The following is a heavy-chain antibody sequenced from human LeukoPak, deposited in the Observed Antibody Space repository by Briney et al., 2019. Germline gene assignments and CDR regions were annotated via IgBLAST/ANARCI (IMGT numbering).Heavy chain of an antibody. CDR3: ARDWDGSGSSWFDP. D-gene: IGHD3-10*01. V-gene: IGHV4-61*02. CDR2: SYTSGST. Sequence: SQTLSLTCTVSGGSISSGSYYWSWIRQPAGKGLEWIRRSYTSGSTNYNPSLKIRVTISVDTSKNQFSLKLSSVTAADTAVYYCARDWDGSGSSWFDPWGQGTLVTVSS. J-gene: IGHJ5*02. CDR1: GGSISSGSYY.